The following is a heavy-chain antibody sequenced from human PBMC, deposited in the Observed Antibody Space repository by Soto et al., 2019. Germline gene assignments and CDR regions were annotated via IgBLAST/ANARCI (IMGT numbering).Heavy chain of an antibody. Sequence: GGSLRLSCVASGLTVSHNYMAWVRQAPEMGLEWVSILYTEGTTYYADSVKGRFTISRDSSKNTLFLQMDSLRAEDTAVYYCVRPRPSGENYGMDVWGQGTTVTVS. J-gene: IGHJ6*02. CDR2: LYTEGTT. CDR3: VRPRPSGENYGMDV. CDR1: GLTVSHNY. D-gene: IGHD3-16*01. V-gene: IGHV3-53*01.